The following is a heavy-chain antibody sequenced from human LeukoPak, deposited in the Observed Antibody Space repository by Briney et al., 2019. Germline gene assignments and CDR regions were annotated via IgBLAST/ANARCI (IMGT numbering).Heavy chain of an antibody. CDR2: KYSAGST. CDR3: ARVRTDYDFWSGYRYYYYYMDV. J-gene: IGHJ6*03. Sequence: GGSLRLSCAASGFTVSSNFMSGVRQAPGEGLECVSIKYSAGSTYYSDSGKGQSTISRDNSKNRLDLQMNSLRVEDTAVYYCARVRTDYDFWSGYRYYYYYMDVWGKGTTVTVSS. V-gene: IGHV3-53*01. D-gene: IGHD3-3*01. CDR1: GFTVSSNF.